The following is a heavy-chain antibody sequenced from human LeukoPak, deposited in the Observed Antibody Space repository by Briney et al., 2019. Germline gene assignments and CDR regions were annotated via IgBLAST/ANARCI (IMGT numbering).Heavy chain of an antibody. D-gene: IGHD2-15*01. CDR3: ARLGYCSGGSCYSYYYYMDV. V-gene: IGHV1-69*06. CDR1: GGTFSMYA. CDR2: IIPIFGTA. J-gene: IGHJ6*03. Sequence: SVKVSCKASGGTFSMYAISWVRQAHGQGLEWMGGIIPIFGTANYAQKFQGRVTITADKSTSTAYMELSSLRSEGTAVYYCARLGYCSGGSCYSYYYYMDVWGKGTTVTVSS.